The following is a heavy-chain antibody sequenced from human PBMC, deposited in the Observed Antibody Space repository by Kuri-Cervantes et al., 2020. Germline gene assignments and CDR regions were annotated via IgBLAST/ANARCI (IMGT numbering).Heavy chain of an antibody. J-gene: IGHJ4*02. Sequence: GESLKISCAASGFTFSSYDMHWVRQATGKGLEWVSAIGTAGDTYYPGSVKGRFTISRENAKNSLYLQMNSLRAEDTAVYYCARDRPHYDYVWGSYRYLFDYWGQGTLVTVSS. D-gene: IGHD3-16*02. CDR3: ARDRPHYDYVWGSYRYLFDY. CDR2: IGTAGDT. CDR1: GFTFSSYD. V-gene: IGHV3-13*01.